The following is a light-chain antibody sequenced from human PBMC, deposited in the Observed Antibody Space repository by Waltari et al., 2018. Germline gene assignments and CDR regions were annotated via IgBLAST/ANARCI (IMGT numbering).Light chain of an antibody. CDR1: QSVGKY. CDR2: AAS. CDR3: QNHERLPAT. Sequence: EVVLTQSPGTLSLSPGERATLSCRASQSVGKYIVWYQQRPGQAPRLLIYAASTRATGSPDRFSGSGAGTDFSLTISRLEPEDFAVYYCQNHERLPATFGQGTKVEI. J-gene: IGKJ1*01. V-gene: IGKV3-20*01.